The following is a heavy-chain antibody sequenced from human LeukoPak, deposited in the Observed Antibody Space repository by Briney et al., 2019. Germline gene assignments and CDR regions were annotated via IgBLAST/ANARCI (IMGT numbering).Heavy chain of an antibody. CDR1: GGTFSSYA. CDR3: ARHIYDSSAYYPDYFDY. V-gene: IGHV1-69*13. J-gene: IGHJ4*02. D-gene: IGHD3-22*01. Sequence: SVKVSCKASGGTFSSYAISWVRQAPGQGLEWMGGIIPIFGTANYAQKFQGRVTITADESTSTAYMELSSLRSEDTAVYYCARHIYDSSAYYPDYFDYWGQGTLVTVSS. CDR2: IIPIFGTA.